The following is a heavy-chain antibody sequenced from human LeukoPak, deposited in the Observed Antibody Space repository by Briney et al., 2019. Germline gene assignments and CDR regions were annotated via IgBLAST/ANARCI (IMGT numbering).Heavy chain of an antibody. J-gene: IGHJ6*03. Sequence: ASVKVSCKASGYTFNDYYMHWVRQAPGQGLEWMGRINPDSGGTDYAQKFQGRVTMTRDTSITTAYMDPDRLRSDDTAVYYCARRGKGGGERYYYYYYMDVWGKGTTVTVSS. D-gene: IGHD2-15*01. CDR1: GYTFNDYY. V-gene: IGHV1-2*02. CDR3: ARRGKGGGERYYYYYYMDV. CDR2: INPDSGGT.